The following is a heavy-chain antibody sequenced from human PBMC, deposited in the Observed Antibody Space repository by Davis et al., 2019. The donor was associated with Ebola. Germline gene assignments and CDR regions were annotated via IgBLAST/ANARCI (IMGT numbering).Heavy chain of an antibody. D-gene: IGHD1-1*01. V-gene: IGHV3-21*01. CDR1: GFTFSSYS. CDR2: ISSSSSYI. Sequence: GESLKISCAASGFTFSSYSMNWVRQAPGKGLEWVSSISSSSSYIYYADSVKGRFTISRDNAKNSLYLQMNSLRAEDTAVYYCARVPVQLERRAYYYYYGMDVWGQGTTVTVSS. CDR3: ARVPVQLERRAYYYYYGMDV. J-gene: IGHJ6*02.